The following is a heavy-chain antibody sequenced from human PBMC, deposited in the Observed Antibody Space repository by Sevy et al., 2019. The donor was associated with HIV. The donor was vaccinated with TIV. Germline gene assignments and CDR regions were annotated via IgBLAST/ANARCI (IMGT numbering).Heavy chain of an antibody. V-gene: IGHV3-11*01. Sequence: GGSLRLSCAASGFTFSDYYMSWIRQAPGKGLEWVSYISSSGSTIYYANSVKGRFTISRDNAKNSLYLQMNSLRAEDTAVYYCARGITIFGVVTHDAFDIWGQGTMVTVSS. J-gene: IGHJ3*02. CDR1: GFTFSDYY. CDR2: ISSSGSTI. CDR3: ARGITIFGVVTHDAFDI. D-gene: IGHD3-3*01.